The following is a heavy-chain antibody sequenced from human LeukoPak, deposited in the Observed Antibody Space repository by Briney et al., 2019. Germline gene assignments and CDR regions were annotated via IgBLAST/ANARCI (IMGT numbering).Heavy chain of an antibody. CDR3: ARAAGYCRTTICLFDY. D-gene: IGHD2-2*01. Sequence: SETLSLTCTVSGGSISSYYWSWIRQPPGKGLEWIAYMDYSGSADYNPSLKSRVTMSLDTPNNQFSLSLSSVTAADTAEYYCARAAGYCRTTICLFDYWGQGTLVTVSS. J-gene: IGHJ4*02. V-gene: IGHV4-59*01. CDR1: GGSISSYY. CDR2: MDYSGSA.